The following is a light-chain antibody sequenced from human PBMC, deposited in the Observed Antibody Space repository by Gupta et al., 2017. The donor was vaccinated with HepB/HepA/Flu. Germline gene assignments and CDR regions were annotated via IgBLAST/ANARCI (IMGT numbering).Light chain of an antibody. CDR1: NIGSKS. Sequence: SYLLTQPPSVSVAPGKTARITCGGNNIGSKSVHWYQQKPGQAPVLVIYYDSDRPSGIPERFSGSNSGNTATLTISRVEAGDEADYYCQVWDSSSDHPHVVFGGGTKLTVL. CDR3: QVWDSSSDHPHVV. V-gene: IGLV3-21*04. CDR2: YDS. J-gene: IGLJ2*01.